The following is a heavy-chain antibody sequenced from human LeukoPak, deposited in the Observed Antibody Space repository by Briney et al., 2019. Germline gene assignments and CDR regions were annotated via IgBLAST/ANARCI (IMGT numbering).Heavy chain of an antibody. CDR2: ISASSGDT. D-gene: IGHD3-10*01. V-gene: IGHV1-18*01. CDR3: ARDDGIGSGSYSFDY. Sequence: ASVKVSCKASGYTFNTYGISWVRQAPGQGLEWMGWISASSGDTNYAQKLQGRVTMTTDTSTNTAYMELRSLTSDDTAIYYCARDDGIGSGSYSFDYWAQGTLVTVSS. J-gene: IGHJ4*02. CDR1: GYTFNTYG.